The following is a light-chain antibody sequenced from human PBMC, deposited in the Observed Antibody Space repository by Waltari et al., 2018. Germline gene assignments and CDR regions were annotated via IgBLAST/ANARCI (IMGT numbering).Light chain of an antibody. CDR2: KAS. CDR3: QQYKSFPLT. CDR1: ESISSC. V-gene: IGKV1-5*03. J-gene: IGKJ4*01. Sequence: DIQMTQSPSTLSASAGDRVTITCRASESISSCLAWYQQKPEKAPKLLIYKASTLETGVPSRFRGSESGTEFTLTISSLQPDDFASYYCQQYKSFPLTFGGGTKVEI.